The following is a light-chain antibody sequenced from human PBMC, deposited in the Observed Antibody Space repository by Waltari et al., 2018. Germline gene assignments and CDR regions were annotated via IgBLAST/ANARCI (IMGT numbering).Light chain of an antibody. J-gene: IGKJ1*01. CDR1: QDISNY. Sequence: DIQMTQSPSSLSASVGDRVTLTCQASQDISNYLNWYQQKPGKAPKLLIYDASNLETGVPSRFSGSGSGTDFTFTISSLQSADFAVYFCQQYNNWPETFGQGTKVEIK. V-gene: IGKV1-33*01. CDR3: QQYNNWPET. CDR2: DAS.